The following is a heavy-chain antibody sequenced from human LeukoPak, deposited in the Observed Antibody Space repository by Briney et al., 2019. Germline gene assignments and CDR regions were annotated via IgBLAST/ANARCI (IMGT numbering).Heavy chain of an antibody. J-gene: IGHJ6*02. CDR3: ARVGATPLGGRSYYYYYGMDV. CDR2: INPNSGGT. CDR1: GYTFTGYY. D-gene: IGHD1-26*01. V-gene: IGHV1-2*02. Sequence: ASVKVSCKASGYTFTGYYMHWVRQAPGQGLEWMGWINPNSGGTNYAQKFQGRVTMTRDTSISTAYMELSSLRSEDTAVYYCARVGATPLGGRSYYYYYGMDVWGQGTTVTVSS.